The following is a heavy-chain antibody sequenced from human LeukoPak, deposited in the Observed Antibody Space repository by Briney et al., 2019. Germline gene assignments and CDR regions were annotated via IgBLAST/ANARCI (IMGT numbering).Heavy chain of an antibody. V-gene: IGHV4-39*01. CDR2: IYYSGST. CDR3: ARNDTRAYKDAFDI. Sequence: PSGTLPLTCSVSAGSISSATSYWAWIRQPPGKGPEWIGTIYYSGSTYYNPSLKSRLIISVDTSKNQFSLELSSVTAADTAVYYCARNDTRAYKDAFDIWGQGTMVTVSS. CDR1: AGSISSATSY. J-gene: IGHJ3*02. D-gene: IGHD3-22*01.